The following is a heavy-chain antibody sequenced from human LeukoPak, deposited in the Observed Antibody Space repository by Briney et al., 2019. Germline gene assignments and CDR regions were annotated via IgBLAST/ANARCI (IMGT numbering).Heavy chain of an antibody. V-gene: IGHV3-9*01. D-gene: IGHD2-8*01. Sequence: PAGRSLRLSFAASGFPFDDYAMHWARQAPGRALEWVSGISWNSGSIGDADSVKGRFPISRDNAKSSLYLQMISLRAEDTTLYYCAKGGHALDYWLQGTLVTDSS. J-gene: IGHJ4*02. CDR1: GFPFDDYA. CDR3: AKGGHALDY. CDR2: ISWNSGSI.